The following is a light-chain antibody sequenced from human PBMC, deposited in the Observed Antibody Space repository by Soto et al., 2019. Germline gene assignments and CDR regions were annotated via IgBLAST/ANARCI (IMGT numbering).Light chain of an antibody. Sequence: DIQMTQSPSSVSASVGDRVTITCGASQSISSYLNWYQQKPGKAPKVLIYAASSLQSGVPSRFSGIGSGTDFTLSISSLQPEDFATYYCQQSYSGPLTFGGGTKVDIK. CDR1: QSISSY. CDR2: AAS. V-gene: IGKV1-39*01. J-gene: IGKJ4*01. CDR3: QQSYSGPLT.